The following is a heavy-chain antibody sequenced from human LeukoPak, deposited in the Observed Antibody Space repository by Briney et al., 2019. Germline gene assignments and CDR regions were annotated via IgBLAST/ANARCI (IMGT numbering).Heavy chain of an antibody. D-gene: IGHD5-24*01. CDR2: IRNDGSKR. V-gene: IGHV3-30*02. Sequence: EGSLRLSCAASGVSFSKYGIHWVRLAPGKGLGWVALIRNDGSKRDYADSVKGRFTISRDNSKNTLYLQMNSLRTEDTAVYYCVRDLGDGYNCLDVDYGGQGTLITVSS. CDR3: VRDLGDGYNCLDVDY. CDR1: GVSFSKYG. J-gene: IGHJ4*02.